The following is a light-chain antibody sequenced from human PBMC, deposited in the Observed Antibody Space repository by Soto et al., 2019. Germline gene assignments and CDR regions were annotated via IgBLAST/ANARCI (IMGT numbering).Light chain of an antibody. V-gene: IGKV3-20*01. Sequence: EIVLTQSPGTLSLSPGERATLSCRASQSVSSSQLAWYQQKSGQAPRLLIYGASSRATGIPDRFSGSGSETDFTLTINRLEPEDFAVYYCQQYGTSSSWTFGQGTKVDSK. CDR1: QSVSSSQ. CDR3: QQYGTSSSWT. CDR2: GAS. J-gene: IGKJ1*01.